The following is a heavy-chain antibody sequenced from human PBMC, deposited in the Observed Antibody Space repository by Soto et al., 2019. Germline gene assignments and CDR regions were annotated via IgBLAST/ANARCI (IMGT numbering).Heavy chain of an antibody. CDR3: ARSKYSISSFDY. V-gene: IGHV2-5*02. D-gene: IGHD6-6*01. CDR2: IYWDDDK. J-gene: IGHJ4*02. CDR1: GFSLSTDDVG. Sequence: SGPTLVNPTQTLTLTCTFSGFSLSTDDVGVGWIRQPPGKALDWLAVIYWDDDKRYSPSLKSRLTITRDTSKNQVLLTMTNMDPVDTATYFCARSKYSISSFDYWGQGALVTV.